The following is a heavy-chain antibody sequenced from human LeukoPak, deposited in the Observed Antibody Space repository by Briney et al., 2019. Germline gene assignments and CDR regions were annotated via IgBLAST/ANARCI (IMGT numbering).Heavy chain of an antibody. CDR2: ISWNSGGM. Sequence: GGSLRLSCAASGFIFDDYAMHWVRLAPGKGLEWVSGISWNSGGMVYVDSVKGRFTISRDNAKNSLYLQMNSLRAEDTALYYCARGYDILTGYVDYWGQGTPVTVSS. CDR3: ARGYDILTGYVDY. J-gene: IGHJ4*02. D-gene: IGHD3-9*01. CDR1: GFIFDDYA. V-gene: IGHV3-9*01.